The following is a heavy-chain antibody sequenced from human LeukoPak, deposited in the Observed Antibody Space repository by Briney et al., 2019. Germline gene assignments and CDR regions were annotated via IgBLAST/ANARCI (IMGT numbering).Heavy chain of an antibody. V-gene: IGHV4-59*12. CDR3: ATTMVRGVIIRDY. Sequence: SETLSLTCAVSGGSISSYYWSWIRQPPGKGLEWIGYIYYSGSTNYNPSLKCRVTISVDTSKNQFSLKLSSVTAADTAVYYCATTMVRGVIIRDYWGQGTLVTVSS. J-gene: IGHJ4*02. D-gene: IGHD3-10*01. CDR1: GGSISSYY. CDR2: IYYSGST.